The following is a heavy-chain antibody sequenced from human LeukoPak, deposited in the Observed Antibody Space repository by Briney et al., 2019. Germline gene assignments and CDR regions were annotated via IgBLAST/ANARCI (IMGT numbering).Heavy chain of an antibody. D-gene: IGHD5-12*01. J-gene: IGHJ6*02. CDR2: IIPIFGTA. CDR1: GYTFTSYG. V-gene: IGHV1-69*13. Sequence: ASVKVSCKASGYTFTSYGISWVRQAPGQGLEWMGGIIPIFGTANYAQKFQGRVTITADESTSTAYMELSSLRSEDTAVYYCARSDVDIVATANYYYYGMDVWGQGTTVTVSS. CDR3: ARSDVDIVATANYYYYGMDV.